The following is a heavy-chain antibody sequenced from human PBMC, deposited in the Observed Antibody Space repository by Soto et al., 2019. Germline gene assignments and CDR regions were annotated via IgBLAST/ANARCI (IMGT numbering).Heavy chain of an antibody. CDR2: INHSEIT. CDR1: GGSFSGYY. CDR3: ARTRCSSANCQPNFDY. Sequence: SETLSLTCAVSGGSFSGYYWSWIRQPPGKGLEWIGEINHSEITNYSPSLKSRVTIPGDTSKNQFSLKLNSVTAADTAVYYCARTRCSSANCQPNFDYWGQGTLVTVSS. V-gene: IGHV4-34*01. J-gene: IGHJ4*02. D-gene: IGHD2-2*01.